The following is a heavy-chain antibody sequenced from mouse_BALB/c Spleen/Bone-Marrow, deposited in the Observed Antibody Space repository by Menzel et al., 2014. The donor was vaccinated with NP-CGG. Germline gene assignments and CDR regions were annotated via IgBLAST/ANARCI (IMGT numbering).Heavy chain of an antibody. D-gene: IGHD3-1*01. Sequence: EVQGVESGGGLVQPGGSLKLSCAASGFTFSSYTMSWVRQTPEKRLEWVAYISNGGGSTYYPDTVKGRFTISRDNAKNTQYLQMSSLKSEDTAMYYCARHVGNPYAMDSWGQGTSVTVSS. CDR1: GFTFSSYT. J-gene: IGHJ4*01. CDR2: ISNGGGST. CDR3: ARHVGNPYAMDS. V-gene: IGHV5-12-2*01.